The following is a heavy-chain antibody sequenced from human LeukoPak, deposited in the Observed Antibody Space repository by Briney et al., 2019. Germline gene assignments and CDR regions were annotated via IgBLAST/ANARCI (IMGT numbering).Heavy chain of an antibody. CDR1: GYSISSGYY. CDR3: ARSVVAFDY. D-gene: IGHD2-15*01. J-gene: IGHJ4*02. V-gene: IGHV4-38-2*02. Sequence: SETLSLTCTVSGYSISSGYYWGWIRQPPGKGLEWIGSIYHSGSTYYNPSLKSRVTISVDTSKNQFSLKLSSVTAADTAVYYCARSVVAFDYWGQGTLVTVSS. CDR2: IYHSGST.